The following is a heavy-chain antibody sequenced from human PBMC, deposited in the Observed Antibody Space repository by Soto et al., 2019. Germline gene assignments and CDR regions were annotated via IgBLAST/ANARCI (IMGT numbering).Heavy chain of an antibody. CDR3: ARYCSGGSCYRDAFDI. Sequence: QVQLQESGPGLVKPSQTLSLTCTVSGGSISSGDHCWSWIRQPPGKGREWIGYIYYSGSTYYNPSLKSRVTIPVDTSNNPFSLKLSSVTAADTAVYYCARYCSGGSCYRDAFDIWGQGTMVTVSS. V-gene: IGHV4-30-4*01. CDR1: GGSISSGDHC. CDR2: IYYSGST. J-gene: IGHJ3*02. D-gene: IGHD2-15*01.